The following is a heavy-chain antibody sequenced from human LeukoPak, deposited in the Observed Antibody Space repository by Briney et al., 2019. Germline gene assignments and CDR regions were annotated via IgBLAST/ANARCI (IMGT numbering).Heavy chain of an antibody. D-gene: IGHD5-18*01. CDR3: ASSLVAGYYYYNYYYMDV. J-gene: IGHJ6*03. V-gene: IGHV3-48*03. CDR2: ISSSGSTI. Sequence: GGSLRLSCAASGFTFSSHEMNWVRQAPGKGLEWVSYISSSGSTIYYADSVKGRFTISRDNAKNSLYLQMNSLRAEDTAVYYCASSLVAGYYYYNYYYMDVWGKGTTVTVSS. CDR1: GFTFSSHE.